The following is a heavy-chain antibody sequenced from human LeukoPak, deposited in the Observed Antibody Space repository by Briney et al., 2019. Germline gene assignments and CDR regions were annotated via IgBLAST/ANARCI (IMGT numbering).Heavy chain of an antibody. CDR2: INPILGIA. CDR3: ARYDSSSWGGFDP. V-gene: IGHV1-69*04. CDR1: GGTFSSYA. Sequence: ASVKVSCKASGGTFSSYAISWVRQAPGQGLEWMERINPILGIANYAQKFQGRVTITADKSTSTAYMELSSLRSEDTAVYYCARYDSSSWGGFDPWGQGTLVTVSS. J-gene: IGHJ5*02. D-gene: IGHD6-13*01.